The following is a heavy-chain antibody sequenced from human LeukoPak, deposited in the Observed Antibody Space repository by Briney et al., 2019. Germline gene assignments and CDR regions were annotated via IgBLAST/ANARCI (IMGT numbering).Heavy chain of an antibody. J-gene: IGHJ5*02. D-gene: IGHD5/OR15-5a*01. V-gene: IGHV4-39*07. CDR2: IYYSGST. Sequence: SETLSLTCTVSGGSISSSSYYWGWIRQPPGKGLEWIGSIYYSGSTYYNPSLKSRVTMSVETSKNHFSLKLSSVTAADTAVYYCAREVYDDPNSGNNYFDPWGQGTLVTVSS. CDR3: AREVYDDPNSGNNYFDP. CDR1: GGSISSSSYY.